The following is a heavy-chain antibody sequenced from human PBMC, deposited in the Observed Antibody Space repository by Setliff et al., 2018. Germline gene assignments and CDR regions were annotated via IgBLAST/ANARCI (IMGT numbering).Heavy chain of an antibody. CDR2: ISGNNGHT. Sequence: ASVKVSCKASGYTFTNYGITWVRQAPGQGLEWMGWISGNNGHTKYAQKLQGRLTMTTDTSTSTAYMELSSLRTEDTAVYYCAREGVDTRSSTDYRYYMDVWGKGTTVTVSS. CDR1: GYTFTNYG. CDR3: AREGVDTRSSTDYRYYMDV. J-gene: IGHJ6*03. V-gene: IGHV1-18*01. D-gene: IGHD5-18*01.